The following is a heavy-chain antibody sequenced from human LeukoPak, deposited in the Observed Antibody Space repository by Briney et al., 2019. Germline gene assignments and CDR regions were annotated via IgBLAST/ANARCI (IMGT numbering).Heavy chain of an antibody. CDR1: GGSVGSSCCY. CDR3: ARSLGYCSSGSCYVFDY. Sequence: SETLSLTCTVSGGSVGSSCCYWGWIRQPPGRGLEWIGNIYYSGNTYYNPSLKSRVTMSVDTSKNQLSLKLSSAAAADAAVYSCARSLGYCSSGSCYVFDYWGQGILVTVSS. D-gene: IGHD2-15*01. V-gene: IGHV4-39*01. CDR2: IYYSGNT. J-gene: IGHJ4*02.